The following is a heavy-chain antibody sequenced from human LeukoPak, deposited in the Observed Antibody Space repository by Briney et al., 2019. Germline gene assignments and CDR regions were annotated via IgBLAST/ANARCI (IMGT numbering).Heavy chain of an antibody. Sequence: GGSLRLSCAASGFTFSSYSMNWVRQAPGKGLEWVSYISSSSSTIYYADSVKDRFTISRDNAKNSLYLQMNSLRAEDTAVYYCARDVYPAVVTYFDFWGQGTLVTVSS. J-gene: IGHJ4*02. V-gene: IGHV3-48*01. D-gene: IGHD4-23*01. CDR1: GFTFSSYS. CDR3: ARDVYPAVVTYFDF. CDR2: ISSSSSTI.